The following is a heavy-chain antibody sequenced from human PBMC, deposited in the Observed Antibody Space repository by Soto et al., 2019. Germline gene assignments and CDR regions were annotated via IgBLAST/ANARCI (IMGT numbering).Heavy chain of an antibody. CDR3: AREKVTAARDAFDI. CDR2: IYYSGST. J-gene: IGHJ3*02. CDR1: GGSVSSGSYY. Sequence: QVQLQESGPGLVKPSETLSLTCTVSGGSVSSGSYYWSWIRQPPGKGLEWVGYIYYSGSTNYNPSLKSRVTISVDTSKNQFPLKLSSVTAADTAVYYCAREKVTAARDAFDIWGQGTMVTVSS. D-gene: IGHD2-21*02. V-gene: IGHV4-61*01.